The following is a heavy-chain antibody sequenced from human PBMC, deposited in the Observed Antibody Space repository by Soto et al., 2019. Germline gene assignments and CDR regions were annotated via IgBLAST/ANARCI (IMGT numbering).Heavy chain of an antibody. CDR2: MWPDGSGE. Sequence: QVLLVESGGGVVQPGRSLRLSCATSGFIFSEQGLHWVRPAPGKGQEWVAFMWPDGSGEVYVDSVRGRFKISRDNVRSMVFLQMDSLRAEDTAVYYCVRDGEIGEGNFDYWGQGTLVTVSS. D-gene: IGHD3-10*01. CDR3: VRDGEIGEGNFDY. J-gene: IGHJ4*02. CDR1: GFIFSEQG. V-gene: IGHV3-33*01.